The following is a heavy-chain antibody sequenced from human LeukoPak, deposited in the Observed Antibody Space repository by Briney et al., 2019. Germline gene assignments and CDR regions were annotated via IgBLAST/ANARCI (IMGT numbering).Heavy chain of an antibody. CDR3: TTDPLGMSIAAAATGLSFIDS. CDR1: GFTLSSYW. V-gene: IGHV3-15*01. Sequence: GGSLRLSCAASGFTLSSYWMSWVRQAPGKGLEWVGRIKSKTDGGTTDYAAPVKGRFTISRDDSKNTLYLQMNSLKTEDTAVYYCTTDPLGMSIAAAATGLSFIDSWGQGTLVTVSS. J-gene: IGHJ4*02. D-gene: IGHD6-13*01. CDR2: IKSKTDGGTT.